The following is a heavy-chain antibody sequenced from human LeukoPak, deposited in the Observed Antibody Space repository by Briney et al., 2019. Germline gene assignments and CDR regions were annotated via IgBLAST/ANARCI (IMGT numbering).Heavy chain of an antibody. CDR3: TKDLTRGGADV. V-gene: IGHV3-9*02. CDR2: IMWRSGST. D-gene: IGHD3-10*01. CDR1: GFTSDDHA. Sequence: GGSLRLSCAVSGFTSDDHAMHWVGQASGKGLEWVTGIMWRSGSTGYGDSVKGRFTISRDNDKKSLYLQMNGLRVEDTAFYYCTKDLTRGGADVWGQGTTVTVSS. J-gene: IGHJ6*02.